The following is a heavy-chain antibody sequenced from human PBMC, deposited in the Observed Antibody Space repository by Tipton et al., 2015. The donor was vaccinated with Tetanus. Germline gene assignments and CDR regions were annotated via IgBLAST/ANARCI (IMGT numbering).Heavy chain of an antibody. D-gene: IGHD3-10*01. V-gene: IGHV3-64*01. J-gene: IGHJ3*02. CDR2: ISSNGGST. Sequence: SLRLSCAASGFTFSSYAMHWVRQAPGKGLEYVSAISSNGGSTYYANSVKGRFIISRDNSKNTLYLQMGSLRAEDMAVYYCARESGYDAFDIWGQGTMVTVSS. CDR3: ARESGYDAFDI. CDR1: GFTFSSYA.